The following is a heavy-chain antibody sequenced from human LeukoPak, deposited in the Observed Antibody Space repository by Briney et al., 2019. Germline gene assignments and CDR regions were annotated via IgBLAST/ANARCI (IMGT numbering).Heavy chain of an antibody. D-gene: IGHD4-23*01. CDR1: GFTFSSYA. CDR2: IGGNSGSI. CDR3: AKAPDGGNPLDY. V-gene: IGHV3-23*01. Sequence: QSGGSLRLSCAASGFTFSSYAMSWVRQAPGKGLEWVSAIGGNSGSIYYADSVKGRFTVSRDNSKNTLYLQMNSLRAEDTAVYYCAKAPDGGNPLDYWGQGTLVTVSS. J-gene: IGHJ4*02.